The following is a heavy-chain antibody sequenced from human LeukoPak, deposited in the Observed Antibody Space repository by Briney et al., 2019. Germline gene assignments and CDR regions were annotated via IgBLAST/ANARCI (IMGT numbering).Heavy chain of an antibody. J-gene: IGHJ4*02. CDR1: GFTFSSYE. CDR3: ARDPAVSYDYVWGSFAGY. V-gene: IGHV3-48*03. D-gene: IGHD3-16*01. Sequence: GGSLRLSCAASGFTFSSYEMNWVRQAPGKGLELISYISSSGTTKYYADSVKGRFTISRDNSKNSLYLQMNSLRAEDTAVYYCARDPAVSYDYVWGSFAGYWGQGTLVTVSS. CDR2: ISSSGTTK.